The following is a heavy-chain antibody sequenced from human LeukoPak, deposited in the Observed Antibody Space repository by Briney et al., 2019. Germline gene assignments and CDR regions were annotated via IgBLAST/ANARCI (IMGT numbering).Heavy chain of an antibody. Sequence: PGGSLRLSCAASGILFSNTAMNWARQSPGRGLEWVSAISGGGERAFYADSVKGRFTISRDNSKNILYLQVNSLTADDTAIYYCGKDGGQYSSGPEFDPRGQGALVTISS. CDR3: GKDGGQYSSGPEFDP. J-gene: IGHJ5*02. CDR1: GILFSNTA. V-gene: IGHV3-23*01. CDR2: ISGGGERA. D-gene: IGHD6-19*01.